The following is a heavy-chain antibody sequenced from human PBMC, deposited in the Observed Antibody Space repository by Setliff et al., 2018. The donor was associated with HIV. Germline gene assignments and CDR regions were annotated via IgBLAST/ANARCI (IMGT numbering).Heavy chain of an antibody. CDR3: ARDLVAAFDI. D-gene: IGHD2-8*02. J-gene: IGHJ3*02. Sequence: SETLSLTCAVYGGSFSDYYWSWIRQPPGKGLEWIGEINHSGSTNYNASLKSRVIISVDTSKKQFSLKLNSVTAADSAIYYCARDLVAAFDIWGQGTMVTVSS. V-gene: IGHV4-34*01. CDR1: GGSFSDYY. CDR2: INHSGST.